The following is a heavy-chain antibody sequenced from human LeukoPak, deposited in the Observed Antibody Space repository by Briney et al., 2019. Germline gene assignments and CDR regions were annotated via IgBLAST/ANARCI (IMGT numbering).Heavy chain of an antibody. CDR2: IIPIFGTA. CDR3: ARVKMSPMGSSAYDY. J-gene: IGHJ4*02. Sequence: ASVKVSCKASGGTFSSYAISWVRQAPGQGLEWMGGIIPIFGTANYAQKFQGRVTMTRDMSTSTVYMELSSLRSEDTAVYYCARVKMSPMGSSAYDYWGQGTLVTVSS. V-gene: IGHV1-69*05. D-gene: IGHD1-26*01. CDR1: GGTFSSYA.